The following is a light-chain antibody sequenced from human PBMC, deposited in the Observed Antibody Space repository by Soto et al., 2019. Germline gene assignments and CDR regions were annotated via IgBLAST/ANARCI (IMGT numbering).Light chain of an antibody. J-gene: IGKJ2*01. V-gene: IGKV1-5*03. Sequence: DIQMTQSPSTLSASVGDRVTITCRARQNIVNWLAWYQQKPGKAPNLLIYKTSTLQRGVPSRFSGSGSGTEFTLTISSLQPDDFATYYCQQYDSHPMYTFGQGTKVHIK. CDR3: QQYDSHPMYT. CDR2: KTS. CDR1: QNIVNW.